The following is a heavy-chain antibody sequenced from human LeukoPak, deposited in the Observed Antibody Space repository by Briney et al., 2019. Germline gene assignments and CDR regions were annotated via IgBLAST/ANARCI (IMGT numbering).Heavy chain of an antibody. CDR3: ARGAATYYDFWSGYPEGYYFDY. CDR1: GYSISSGYY. V-gene: IGHV4-38-2*02. Sequence: SETLSLTCTVSGYSISSGYYWGWIRQPPGKGLEWIGYIYHSGSTYYNPSLKSRVTISVDRSKNQFSLKLSSVTAADTAVYYCARGAATYYDFWSGYPEGYYFDYWGQGTLVTVSS. D-gene: IGHD3-3*01. CDR2: IYHSGST. J-gene: IGHJ4*02.